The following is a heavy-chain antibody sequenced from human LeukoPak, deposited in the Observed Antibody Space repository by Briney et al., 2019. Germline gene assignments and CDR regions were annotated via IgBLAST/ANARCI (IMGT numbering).Heavy chain of an antibody. CDR3: ARSWGGDYALNS. D-gene: IGHD4-17*01. CDR2: IYYSENT. V-gene: IGHV4-30-4*01. Sequence: SQTLSLTCTVSGGSISSGDYYWSWIRQPPGKGLEWIGYIYYSENTYYNPSLKSRVTMSVDTSKNQFSLRLSPVTAADTAVYYCARSWGGDYALNSWGQGTLVTVSS. CDR1: GGSISSGDYY. J-gene: IGHJ4*02.